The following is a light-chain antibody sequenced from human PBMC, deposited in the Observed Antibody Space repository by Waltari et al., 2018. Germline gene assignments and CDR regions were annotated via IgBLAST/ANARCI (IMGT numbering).Light chain of an antibody. CDR2: DVS. J-gene: IGLJ1*01. CDR1: RSDVGTHNY. V-gene: IGLV2-14*03. CDR3: NSYTNSSTYV. Sequence: QSALTQPASVSGSPGQSITISCTGTRSDVGTHNYVSWYQQRPGKAPDLIIFDVSKPPSGVSIRFSGSKSGNTASLTISGLQAEDEADYYCNSYTNSSTYVFGSGTKVTVL.